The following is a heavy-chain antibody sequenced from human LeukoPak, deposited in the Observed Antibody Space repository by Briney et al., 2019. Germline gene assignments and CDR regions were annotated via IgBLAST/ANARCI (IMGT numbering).Heavy chain of an antibody. CDR3: ARDRLICFGEPLSYYYYMDV. CDR2: IIPIFGTA. V-gene: IGHV1-69*05. D-gene: IGHD3-10*01. J-gene: IGHJ6*03. CDR1: GGTFISYA. Sequence: SVKVSCKASGGTFISYAISWVRQAPGQGLEWMGRIIPIFGTANYVQKLQGRVTITTDESTSKAYVELRSLRSEDTAVYFCARDRLICFGEPLSYYYYMDVWGKGTTVTVSS.